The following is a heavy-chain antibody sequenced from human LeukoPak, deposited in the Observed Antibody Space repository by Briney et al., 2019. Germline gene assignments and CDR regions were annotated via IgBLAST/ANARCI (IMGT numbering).Heavy chain of an antibody. J-gene: IGHJ6*04. Sequence: GGSLRLSWAASGCTFSSYEMNWVRQAAGKGLGWVSYISSSGSTIYYADSVKGRFTISRDNAKNSLYLQMNSLRAEDTAVYYCAELGITMIGGVWGKGTTVTISS. V-gene: IGHV3-48*03. CDR1: GCTFSSYE. D-gene: IGHD3-10*02. CDR3: AELGITMIGGV. CDR2: ISSSGSTI.